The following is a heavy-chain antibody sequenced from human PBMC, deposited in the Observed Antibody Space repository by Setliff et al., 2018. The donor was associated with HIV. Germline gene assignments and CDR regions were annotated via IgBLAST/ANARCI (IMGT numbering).Heavy chain of an antibody. J-gene: IGHJ5*01. CDR3: ATSSSSLHNWFDS. V-gene: IGHV4-61*09. D-gene: IGHD3-22*01. CDR2: ISTSGSA. CDR1: GASFIRSRYY. Sequence: SETLSLTCTVSGASFIRSRYYWSWIRQPAGKGLEWIGHISTSGSASYNPSLESRTTISMDTSKNYFSLKLTSVTAADTAVYFCATSSSSLHNWFDSWGRGTPVTVSS.